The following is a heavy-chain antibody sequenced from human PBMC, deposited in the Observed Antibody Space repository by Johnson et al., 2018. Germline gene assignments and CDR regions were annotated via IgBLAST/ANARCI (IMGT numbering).Heavy chain of an antibody. Sequence: QVQLVQSGAEVKKPGASVKVSCKTSGYTFTELSMHWVRQAPGQGLEWMGGFDPVDGETIYAQKFQGRVTMTEDTSTETAYRDLSSLSSDDTAVYYCATDYSRGWNYGPGFWRQGTLVTVSS. CDR2: FDPVDGET. V-gene: IGHV1-24*01. CDR3: ATDYSRGWNYGPGF. CDR1: GYTFTELS. J-gene: IGHJ4*02. D-gene: IGHD1-7*01.